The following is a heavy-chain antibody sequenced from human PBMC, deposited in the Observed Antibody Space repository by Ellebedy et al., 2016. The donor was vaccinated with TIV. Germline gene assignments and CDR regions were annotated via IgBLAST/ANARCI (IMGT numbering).Heavy chain of an antibody. V-gene: IGHV3-33*08. Sequence: GESLKISCVASGFTFSSYGMHWVRQAPGKGLEWVAVIWYDGSNKYYADSVKGRFTISRDNSKNTLYLQMNSLRAEDTAVYYCARGGDIVVVPAAIPLDYWGQGTLVTVSS. CDR3: ARGGDIVVVPAAIPLDY. J-gene: IGHJ4*02. CDR2: IWYDGSNK. CDR1: GFTFSSYG. D-gene: IGHD2-2*01.